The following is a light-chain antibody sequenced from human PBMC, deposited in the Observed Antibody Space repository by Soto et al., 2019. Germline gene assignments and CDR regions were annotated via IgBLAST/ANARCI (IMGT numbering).Light chain of an antibody. Sequence: QSVLTQPASVSGSPGQSITISCTGTSSDVGGYNSVSWYQQHTGKAPKLMIYDVSNRPSGVSNRFSGSKSANTASLTISRLLAEDEADYYCASYTSSSTLYVFGTGTKVTVL. V-gene: IGLV2-14*03. J-gene: IGLJ1*01. CDR2: DVS. CDR1: SSDVGGYNS. CDR3: ASYTSSSTLYV.